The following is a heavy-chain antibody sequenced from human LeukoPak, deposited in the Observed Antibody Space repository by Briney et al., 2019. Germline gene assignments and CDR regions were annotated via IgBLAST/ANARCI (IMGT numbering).Heavy chain of an antibody. V-gene: IGHV4-31*03. CDR1: GGSISSGGYY. D-gene: IGHD3-22*01. CDR3: ARVPFYYDSSGYFDY. J-gene: IGHJ4*02. CDR2: IYYSGST. Sequence: PSETLSLTCTVSGGSISSGGYYWSWIRQHPGMGLEWIGYIYYSGSTYYNPSLKSRVTISVDTSKNQFSLKLSSVTAADTAVYYCARVPFYYDSSGYFDYWGQGTLVTVSS.